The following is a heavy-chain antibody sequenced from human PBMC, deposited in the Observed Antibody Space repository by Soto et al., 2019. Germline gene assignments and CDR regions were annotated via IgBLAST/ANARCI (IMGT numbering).Heavy chain of an antibody. CDR2: IIPIFGTA. CDR1: GGTFSSYA. CDR3: AGTVHHAFDI. Sequence: QVQLVPSGAEVKKPGSSVTVSCKASGGTFSSYAISWVRQAPGQGLEWMGGIIPIFGTANYAQKFQGRVTITADEATSTAYMELSSLISEDTAVYYCAGTVHHAFDIWGQGTMVTVSS. J-gene: IGHJ3*02. V-gene: IGHV1-69*01. D-gene: IGHD1-1*01.